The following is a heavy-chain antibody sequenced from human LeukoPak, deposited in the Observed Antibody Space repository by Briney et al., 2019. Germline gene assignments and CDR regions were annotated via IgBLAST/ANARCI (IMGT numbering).Heavy chain of an antibody. CDR1: GFTLSSYE. V-gene: IGHV3-48*03. CDR2: ISSSTSHT. CDR3: ARDISSSTRAFDM. Sequence: PGGSLRLSRAASGFTLSSYEMTWVRQAPGKGLEWVSFISSSTSHTFYADSVKGRFTIFRDTAKNSLYLQMNNLRGEDTALYYCARDISSSTRAFDMWGQGTMVAAS. D-gene: IGHD2-15*01. J-gene: IGHJ3*02.